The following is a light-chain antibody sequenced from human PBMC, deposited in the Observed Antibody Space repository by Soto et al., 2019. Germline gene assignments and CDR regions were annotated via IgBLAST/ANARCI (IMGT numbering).Light chain of an antibody. CDR2: AAS. V-gene: IGKV1-39*01. Sequence: DIQMTQSPSSLSASVGDRVTITCRASQSISSYLNWYQQKPGKAPNLLIYAASTLQSGVPSRFSGSGSGTDFTLTISSLEPEDFATFYCQQSYNTPWTFGRRTKVEIK. CDR1: QSISSY. J-gene: IGKJ1*01. CDR3: QQSYNTPWT.